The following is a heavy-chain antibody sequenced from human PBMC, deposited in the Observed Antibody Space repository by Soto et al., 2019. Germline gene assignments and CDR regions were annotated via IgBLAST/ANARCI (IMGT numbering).Heavy chain of an antibody. CDR1: GYTFTSYG. CDR3: ARGVVVVPAAMFDYYYMDV. J-gene: IGHJ6*03. V-gene: IGHV1-18*01. CDR2: ISAYNGNT. Sequence: QVQLVQSGAEVKKPGASVKVSCKAPGYTFTSYGISWVRQAPGQGLEWMGWISAYNGNTNYAQKLQGRVTMTTDTSTSTAYMELRSLRSDDTAVYYCARGVVVVPAAMFDYYYMDVWGKGTTVTVSS. D-gene: IGHD2-2*01.